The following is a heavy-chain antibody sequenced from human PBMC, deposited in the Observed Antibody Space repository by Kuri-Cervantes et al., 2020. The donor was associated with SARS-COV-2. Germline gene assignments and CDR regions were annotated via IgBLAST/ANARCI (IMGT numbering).Heavy chain of an antibody. D-gene: IGHD7-27*01. J-gene: IGHJ4*02. CDR1: GGSISSYY. V-gene: IGHV4-59*01. CDR3: ARDRLGRYYFDY. CDR2: IYYSGST. Sequence: SETLSLTCTVSGGSISSYYWSWIRQPAGKGLEWIGYIYYSGSTNYNPSLKSRVTISVDTSKNQFSLKLSSVTAADTSVYYCARDRLGRYYFDYWGQGTLVTVSS.